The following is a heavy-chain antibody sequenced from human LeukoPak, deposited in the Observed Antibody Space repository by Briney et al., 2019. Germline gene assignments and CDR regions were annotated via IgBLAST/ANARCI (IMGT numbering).Heavy chain of an antibody. CDR2: INPNSGGT. D-gene: IGHD6-13*01. CDR1: GYTFTGYY. J-gene: IGHJ4*02. V-gene: IGHV1-2*02. Sequence: ASVKVSCKASGYTFTGYYMHWVRQTPGQGLEWMGWINPNSGGTNYAQKFQGRVTMTRDTSISTAYMELSRLRSDDTAVYYCARRVAAAGCEFDYWGQGTLVTVSS. CDR3: ARRVAAAGCEFDY.